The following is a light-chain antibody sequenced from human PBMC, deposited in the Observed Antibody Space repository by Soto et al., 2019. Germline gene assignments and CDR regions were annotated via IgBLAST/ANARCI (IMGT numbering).Light chain of an antibody. J-gene: IGKJ1*01. V-gene: IGKV1-33*01. Sequence: DIQMTQSPSSLSASVGDRVTLTCQARQDIRNYLNWYQQKPGKAPQLLIFDTSKLQAGVPSRFSGSRSGTDITLTISSLQPEDMATEHGQHYGNRPRTVGRGTKVEIK. CDR1: QDIRNY. CDR3: QHYGNRPRT. CDR2: DTS.